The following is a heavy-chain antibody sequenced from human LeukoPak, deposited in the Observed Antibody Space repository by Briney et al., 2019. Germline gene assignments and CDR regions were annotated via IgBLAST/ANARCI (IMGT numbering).Heavy chain of an antibody. CDR3: ARGAQNYYDSSGYYYNY. V-gene: IGHV4-34*01. D-gene: IGHD3-22*01. CDR1: GGSFSGYY. CDR2: INHSGST. J-gene: IGHJ4*02. Sequence: SETLSLTCAVYGGSFSGYYWSWTRQPPGKGLEWIGEINHSGSTNYNPSLKSRVTISVDTSKNQFSLKLSSVTAADTAVYYCARGAQNYYDSSGYYYNYWGQGTLVTVSS.